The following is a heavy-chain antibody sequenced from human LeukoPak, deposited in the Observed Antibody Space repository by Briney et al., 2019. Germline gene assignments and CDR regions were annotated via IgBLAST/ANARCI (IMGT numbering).Heavy chain of an antibody. V-gene: IGHV3-33*01. CDR1: GFTFSSYG. CDR3: VRDGGAGFDY. D-gene: IGHD6-19*01. Sequence: GGSLRLSCATSGFTFSSYGMHWVRQAPGKGLEWVAVIWYDGSKKYYADSVKGRFTISRDDSKNTLYLQMNSLRAEDTAAYYCVRDGGAGFDYWGQGTLVTVSS. J-gene: IGHJ4*02. CDR2: IWYDGSKK.